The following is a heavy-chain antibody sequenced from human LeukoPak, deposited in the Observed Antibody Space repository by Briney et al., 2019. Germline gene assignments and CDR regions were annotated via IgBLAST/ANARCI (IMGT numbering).Heavy chain of an antibody. CDR1: GYTFTSYA. J-gene: IGHJ4*02. D-gene: IGHD3-16*01. CDR2: INAGNGNT. Sequence: ASVKVSCKASGYTFTSYAMHWVRQAPGQRLEWMGWINAGNGNTKYSQKFQGRVTITRDTSASTAYMELSSLRSEDTAVYYCARGGRPYDLGSSFDYWGQGTLVTVSS. V-gene: IGHV1-3*01. CDR3: ARGGRPYDLGSSFDY.